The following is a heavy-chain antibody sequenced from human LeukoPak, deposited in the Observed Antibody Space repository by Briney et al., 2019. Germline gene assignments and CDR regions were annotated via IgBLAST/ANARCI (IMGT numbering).Heavy chain of an antibody. CDR3: AKDRITMVRGGLLLDY. D-gene: IGHD3-10*01. CDR2: IYSGGST. Sequence: GGSLRLSCAASGFTVSSNYMSWVRQAPGKGLEWVSVIYSGGSTYYADSVKGRFTISRDNSKNTLYLQMNSLRAEDTAVYYCAKDRITMVRGGLLLDYWGQGTLVTVSS. V-gene: IGHV3-53*01. J-gene: IGHJ4*02. CDR1: GFTVSSNY.